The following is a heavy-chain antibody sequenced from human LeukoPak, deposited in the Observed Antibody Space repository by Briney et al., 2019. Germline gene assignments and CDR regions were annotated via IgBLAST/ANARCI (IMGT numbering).Heavy chain of an antibody. CDR3: ARDPYSRGFAAFDV. CDR1: GFTFNTYW. J-gene: IGHJ3*01. CDR2: IKEDGSEK. V-gene: IGHV3-7*04. D-gene: IGHD6-19*01. Sequence: GGSLRLSCTASGFTFNTYWMTWVCQAPGKGLEWVANIKEDGSEKVYVDSLKGRFTISRDNAKNALFLQMNSLRVEDTAVYYCARDPYSRGFAAFDVWGQGTMVTVSS.